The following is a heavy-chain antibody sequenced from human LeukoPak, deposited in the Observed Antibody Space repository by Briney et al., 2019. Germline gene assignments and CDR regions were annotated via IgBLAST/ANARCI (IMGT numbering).Heavy chain of an antibody. CDR1: GDSFSSVTDY. Sequence: SETLSLTCTVSGDSFSSVTDYWAWVRQPPGEGLEWIASGDYSGGTYYNPSLESRVAISADMSKKQISLKLTSVTGADTAVYYCAGERGEEYSSGWYKTNYFDKWGQGIRVTVSS. D-gene: IGHD6-19*01. V-gene: IGHV4-39*07. CDR2: GDYSGGT. CDR3: AGERGEEYSSGWYKTNYFDK. J-gene: IGHJ4*02.